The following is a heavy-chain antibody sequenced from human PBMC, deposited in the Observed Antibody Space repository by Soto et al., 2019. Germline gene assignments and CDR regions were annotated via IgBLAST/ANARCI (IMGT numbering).Heavy chain of an antibody. CDR2: IYPGDSDT. CDR1: GYSFTSYW. CDR3: ARHLGYCSSTSCYFPEDGWFDP. Sequence: XESLTISCKGSGYSFTSYWIGWVRQMPGKGLEWMGIIYPGDSDTRYSPSFQGQVTISADKSISTAYLQWSSLKASDTAMYYCARHLGYCSSTSCYFPEDGWFDPWGQGTLVTVSS. J-gene: IGHJ5*02. V-gene: IGHV5-51*01. D-gene: IGHD2-2*01.